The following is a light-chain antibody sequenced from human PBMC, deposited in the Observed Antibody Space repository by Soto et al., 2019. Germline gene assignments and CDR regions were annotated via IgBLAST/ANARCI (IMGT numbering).Light chain of an antibody. CDR2: AAS. Sequence: DIQMTQSPSPLSASVGDRVTITFRASQSISSYLNWDQQKPGKDAKLLIYAASSLQSGVPSRFRGSGSVTYFLLNISSLQPEDCATYYCQQSYSALWTFGQGTKVEVK. J-gene: IGKJ1*01. V-gene: IGKV1-39*01. CDR3: QQSYSALWT. CDR1: QSISSY.